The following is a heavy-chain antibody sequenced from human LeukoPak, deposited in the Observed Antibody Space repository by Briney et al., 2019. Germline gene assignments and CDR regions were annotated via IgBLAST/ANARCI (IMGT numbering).Heavy chain of an antibody. CDR3: ATLDYYDNSGYYYADDY. CDR1: GYTFTGYY. Sequence: GASVKVSCKASGYTFTGYYMHWVRQAPGQGLEWMGWINPNSGDTNYAQKFQGRVTMTRDTSISTAYMELTRLRSDDTAVYYCATLDYYDNSGYYYADDYWGQGTLVTVSS. CDR2: INPNSGDT. D-gene: IGHD3-22*01. V-gene: IGHV1-2*02. J-gene: IGHJ4*02.